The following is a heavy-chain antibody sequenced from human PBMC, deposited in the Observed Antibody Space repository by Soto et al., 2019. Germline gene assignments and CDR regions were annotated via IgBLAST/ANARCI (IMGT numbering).Heavy chain of an antibody. Sequence: EVQLLESGGGLVQPGGSLRLSCAASGFSFSNYATSWVRQGPGKGLEWVSGISISGGNTYYADSVKGRFTISRDNSKNTLYLQMNNLRAEDTALYYCADGGEWSFNFVYWGQGTLVTVSS. CDR1: GFSFSNYA. D-gene: IGHD3-3*01. CDR3: ADGGEWSFNFVY. CDR2: ISISGGNT. J-gene: IGHJ4*02. V-gene: IGHV3-23*01.